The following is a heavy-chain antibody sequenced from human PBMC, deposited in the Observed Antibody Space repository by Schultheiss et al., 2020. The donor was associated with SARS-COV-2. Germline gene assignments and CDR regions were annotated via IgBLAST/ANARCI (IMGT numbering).Heavy chain of an antibody. V-gene: IGHV4-59*08. D-gene: IGHD3-3*01. J-gene: IGHJ6*02. CDR2: IYYSGST. CDR1: GGSTSSYY. Sequence: SETLSLTCTVSGGSTSSYYWSWIRQPPGKGLEWIGYIYYSGSTNYNPSLKSRVTISVDTSKNQFSLKLSSVTAADTAVYYCARHPDFWSGYYTGIAEGMDVWGQGTTVTVSS. CDR3: ARHPDFWSGYYTGIAEGMDV.